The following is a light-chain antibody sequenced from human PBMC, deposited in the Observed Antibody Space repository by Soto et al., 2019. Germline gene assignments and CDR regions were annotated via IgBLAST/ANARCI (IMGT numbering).Light chain of an antibody. Sequence: DIPMTQSPSSLSASVGDRVTITGRTSQTINKYLNWYQQKPGKAPKLLIFAVSNLHSEVPSRFSGSGSGTDFTLTISNLQPEDFATYYCQQSSYAPVTFGGGTKVEI. CDR3: QQSSYAPVT. J-gene: IGKJ4*01. CDR1: QTINKY. CDR2: AVS. V-gene: IGKV1-39*01.